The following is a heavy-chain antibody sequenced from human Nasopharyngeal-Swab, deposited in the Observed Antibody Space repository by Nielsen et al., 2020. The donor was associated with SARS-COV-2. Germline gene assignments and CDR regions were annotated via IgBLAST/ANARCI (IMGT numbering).Heavy chain of an antibody. CDR3: TRDGGFREGDY. Sequence: GESLKISCVASGVIFSNYWMHWVRQAPGKGLVWVSRINGDGSSTDYAASVKGRFTVSRDNAKNTLYLQMNSLRADDTAVYYCTRDGGFREGDYWGQGTLVTVSS. V-gene: IGHV3-74*01. D-gene: IGHD3-10*01. J-gene: IGHJ4*02. CDR2: INGDGSST. CDR1: GVIFSNYW.